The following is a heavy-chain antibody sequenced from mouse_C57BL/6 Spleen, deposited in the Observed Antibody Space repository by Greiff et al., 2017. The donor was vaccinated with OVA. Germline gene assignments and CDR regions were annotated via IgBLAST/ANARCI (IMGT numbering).Heavy chain of an antibody. CDR3: ARNWVFDY. Sequence: EVNLVESGGGLVKPGGSLKLSCAASGFTFSSYAMSWVRQTPEKRLEWVATISDGGSYTYYPDNVKGRFTISRDNAKNNLYLQMSHLKSEDTAMYYCARNWVFDYWGQGTTLTVSS. V-gene: IGHV5-4*03. CDR2: ISDGGSYT. D-gene: IGHD4-1*01. J-gene: IGHJ2*01. CDR1: GFTFSSYA.